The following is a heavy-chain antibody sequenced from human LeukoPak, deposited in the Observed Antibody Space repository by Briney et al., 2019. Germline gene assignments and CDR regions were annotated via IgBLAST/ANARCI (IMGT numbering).Heavy chain of an antibody. CDR3: ARWGYSGSYVAFDI. J-gene: IGHJ3*02. D-gene: IGHD1-26*01. CDR2: ISGSGGST. V-gene: IGHV3-23*01. CDR1: GFTFSSYA. Sequence: SGGSLRLPCAASGFTFSSYAMSWVRQAPGEGLEWVSAISGSGGSTYYADSVKGRFTISRDNSKNTLYLQMNSLRAEDTAVYYCARWGYSGSYVAFDIWGQGTMVTVSS.